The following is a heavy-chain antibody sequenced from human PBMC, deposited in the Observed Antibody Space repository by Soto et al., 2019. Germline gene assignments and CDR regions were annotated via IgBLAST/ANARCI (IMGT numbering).Heavy chain of an antibody. V-gene: IGHV4-39*01. CDR1: GGSISSSSYY. CDR2: IYYSGST. Sequence: QLQLQESGPGLVKPSETLSLTCTVSGGSISSSSYYWGWIRQPPGKGLEWIGSIYYSGSTYYNPSLKSRVTISVDTSKSLFSLKLSSVTAADTTVYYCARRGYYAISAFDIWGQGTMVTVSS. J-gene: IGHJ3*02. CDR3: ARRGYYAISAFDI. D-gene: IGHD2-8*01.